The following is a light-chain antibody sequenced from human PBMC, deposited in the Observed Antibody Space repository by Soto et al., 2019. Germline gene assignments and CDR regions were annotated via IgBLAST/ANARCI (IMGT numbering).Light chain of an antibody. CDR3: QHYYSYPYT. V-gene: IGKV1-5*01. Sequence: DIQMTQSPSTLSASVGDRVTITCRASQSFSSWLAWYQQKPGKAPKLLIYDASSLESGVPSRFSGSGSGTEFTLTISSLQPDDFAIYYCQHYYSYPYTFGQGTKLEIK. J-gene: IGKJ2*01. CDR1: QSFSSW. CDR2: DAS.